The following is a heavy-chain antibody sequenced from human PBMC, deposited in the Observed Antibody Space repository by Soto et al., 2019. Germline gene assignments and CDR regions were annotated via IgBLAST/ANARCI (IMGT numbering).Heavy chain of an antibody. CDR1: GFTFSSYA. CDR3: AKVPTRTGPSIAAPFDY. J-gene: IGHJ4*02. Sequence: LGLSCAASGFTFSSYAMSWVRQAPGKGLEWVSAISGSGGSTYYADSVKGRFTISRDNSKNTLYLQMNSLRAEDTAVYYCAKVPTRTGPSIAAPFDYWGQGTLVTVSS. CDR2: ISGSGGST. D-gene: IGHD6-6*01. V-gene: IGHV3-23*01.